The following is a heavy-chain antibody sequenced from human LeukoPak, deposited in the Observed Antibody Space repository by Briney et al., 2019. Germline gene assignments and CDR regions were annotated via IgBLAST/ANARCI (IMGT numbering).Heavy chain of an antibody. V-gene: IGHV3-7*01. Sequence: PGGSLRLSCAASGLTFSSYWMSWVRQAPGKGLEWVANITQDGSEKYYVDSVKGRFTISRDNAKNSLDLQMNSLRAEDTAVYYCASVGVYDISTGPILWGQGTLVTVSS. D-gene: IGHD3-9*01. CDR1: GLTFSSYW. CDR2: ITQDGSEK. CDR3: ASVGVYDISTGPIL. J-gene: IGHJ4*02.